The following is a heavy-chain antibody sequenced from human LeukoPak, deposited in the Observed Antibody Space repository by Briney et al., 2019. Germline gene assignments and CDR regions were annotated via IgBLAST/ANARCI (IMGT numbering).Heavy chain of an antibody. D-gene: IGHD3-16*01. CDR3: ARGGLRAHDY. CDR2: INAYNGNT. CDR1: GYTFTNYN. V-gene: IGHV1-18*01. Sequence: ASVKVSCKASGYTFTNYNIHWVRQAPGQGIEWMGWINAYNGNTNYAQQLQGRVTMATDTSTSTAYMELMSLRSDDAAVYYCARGGLRAHDYWGQGTLVTVSS. J-gene: IGHJ4*02.